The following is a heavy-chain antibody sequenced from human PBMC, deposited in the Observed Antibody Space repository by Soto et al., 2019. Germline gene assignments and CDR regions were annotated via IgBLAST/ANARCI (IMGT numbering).Heavy chain of an antibody. Sequence: SVSNAWMNWVRQAPGKGLEWVGRIKSKTDGGTTDYAAPVKGRFTISRDDSKNTLYLQMNSLKTEDTAVYYCTAVAGSSNDYWGQGTLVTVSS. D-gene: IGHD6-19*01. CDR1: SVSNAW. J-gene: IGHJ4*02. CDR3: TAVAGSSNDY. CDR2: IKSKTDGGTT. V-gene: IGHV3-15*07.